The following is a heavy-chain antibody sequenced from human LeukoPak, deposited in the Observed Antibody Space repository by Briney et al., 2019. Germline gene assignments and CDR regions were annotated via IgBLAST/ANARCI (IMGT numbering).Heavy chain of an antibody. D-gene: IGHD3-16*01. CDR1: GYTFTGYY. CDR2: ISPNSGGT. J-gene: IGHJ4*02. CDR3: ARDAIMITFGGVRMSH. Sequence: ASVKVSCKASGYTFTGYYMHWVRQAPGQGLEWMGWISPNSGGTNYAQKFQGRVTMTRDTSISTAYMELSRLRSDDTAVYYCARDAIMITFGGVRMSHWGQGTLVTVSS. V-gene: IGHV1-2*02.